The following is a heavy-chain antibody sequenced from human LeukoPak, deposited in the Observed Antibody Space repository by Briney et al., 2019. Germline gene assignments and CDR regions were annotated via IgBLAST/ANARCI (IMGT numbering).Heavy chain of an antibody. CDR3: LASGGY. CDR2: ISSDGSNK. D-gene: IGHD6-25*01. V-gene: IGHV3-30-3*01. Sequence: GGSLRLSCAASGFTFSSYVMHWVCQAPGKGLEWVAVISSDGSNKYYADSVKGRFTISRDNSKNTLYLQMNSLRVEDTAVYYCLASGGYWGQGTPVTVPS. J-gene: IGHJ4*02. CDR1: GFTFSSYV.